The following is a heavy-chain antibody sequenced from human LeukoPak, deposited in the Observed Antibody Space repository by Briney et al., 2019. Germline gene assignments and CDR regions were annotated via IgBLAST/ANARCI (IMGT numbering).Heavy chain of an antibody. J-gene: IGHJ4*02. CDR2: ISYDGSNK. CDR3: ARGGGYDSFDY. Sequence: GGSLRLSCVASGFTFNNYGMHWVRQAPGKGLEWVAVISYDGSNKYYAGSVKGRITISRDNAKNSVYLQMNSLRADDTAVYYCARGGGYDSFDYWGQGTQVTVSS. D-gene: IGHD5-12*01. CDR1: GFTFNNYG. V-gene: IGHV3-30*03.